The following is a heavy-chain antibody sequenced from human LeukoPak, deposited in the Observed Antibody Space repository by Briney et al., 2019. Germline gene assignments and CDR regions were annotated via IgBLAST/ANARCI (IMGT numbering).Heavy chain of an antibody. V-gene: IGHV1-69*13. CDR2: IIPIFGTA. D-gene: IGHD6-13*01. CDR3: ARDDGIGSSSPHFDY. J-gene: IGHJ4*02. Sequence: PEASVTVSCKASGGTFSSYAISWVRQAPGQGLEWMGGIIPIFGTANYAQKFQGRVTITADESTSTAYMELSSLRSEDTAVYYCARDDGIGSSSPHFDYWGQGTLVTVSS. CDR1: GGTFSSYA.